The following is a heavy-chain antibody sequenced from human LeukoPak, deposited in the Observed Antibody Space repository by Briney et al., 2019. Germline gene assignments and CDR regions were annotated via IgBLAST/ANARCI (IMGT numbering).Heavy chain of an antibody. V-gene: IGHV1-18*01. Sequence: ASVKVSCKASGYTFTSYGISWVRQAPGQGLEWMGWISAYNGNTNYAQKLQGRVTMTTDTSTSTAYMELRSLRSDDTAVYYCASGGYCSSTSCYTLDYWGQGTLITVFS. D-gene: IGHD2-2*02. CDR1: GYTFTSYG. CDR3: ASGGYCSSTSCYTLDY. J-gene: IGHJ4*02. CDR2: ISAYNGNT.